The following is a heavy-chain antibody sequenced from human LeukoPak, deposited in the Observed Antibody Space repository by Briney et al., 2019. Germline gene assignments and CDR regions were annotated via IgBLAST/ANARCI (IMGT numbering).Heavy chain of an antibody. D-gene: IGHD2-2*01. CDR1: GFTFNIYT. V-gene: IGHV3-21*01. CDR3: ARAPTVSVGYCSRSSCQADY. J-gene: IGHJ4*02. Sequence: KPGGSLRLSCAASGFTFNIYTMNWVRQAPGKGLEWVSAISSDSEYIYYADSVKGRFTISRDNAKNSLFLEVNSLRADDTAVYYCARAPTVSVGYCSRSSCQADYWGQGTLVTVSS. CDR2: ISSDSEYI.